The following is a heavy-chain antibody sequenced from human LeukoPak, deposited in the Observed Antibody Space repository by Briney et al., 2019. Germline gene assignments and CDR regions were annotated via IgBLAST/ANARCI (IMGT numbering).Heavy chain of an antibody. D-gene: IGHD2-21*02. J-gene: IGHJ4*02. CDR3: AKDPTDCGGDCYSDY. CDR2: ISTSSITR. Sequence: GGSLRLSCAASGFTFSSYWMNWVRQAPGKGLEWVSYISTSSITRYYADSVKGRFTISRDNAKNSLFLQMNSLRDEDTAMYYCAKDPTDCGGDCYSDYWGQGTLVTVSS. V-gene: IGHV3-48*02. CDR1: GFTFSSYW.